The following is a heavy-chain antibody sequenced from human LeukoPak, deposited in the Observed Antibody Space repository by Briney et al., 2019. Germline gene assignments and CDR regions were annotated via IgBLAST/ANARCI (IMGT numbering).Heavy chain of an antibody. CDR3: ARDGWYYYDSSGYIDAFDI. V-gene: IGHV4-30-2*01. Sequence: SETLSLTCTVSGGSISSGGYYWSWIRQPPGKGLEWIGYIYHSGSTYYNPSLKSRVTISVDTSKNQFSLKLSSVTAADTAVYYCARDGWYYYDSSGYIDAFDIWGQGTMVTVSS. J-gene: IGHJ3*02. D-gene: IGHD3-22*01. CDR1: GGSISSGGYY. CDR2: IYHSGST.